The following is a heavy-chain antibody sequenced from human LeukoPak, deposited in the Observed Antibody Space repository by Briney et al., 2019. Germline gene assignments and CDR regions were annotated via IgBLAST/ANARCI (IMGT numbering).Heavy chain of an antibody. CDR1: GFTFSSYW. CDR2: INHNGNVN. CDR3: AKGRNSYDSGRCHSSNCYYGMDV. J-gene: IGHJ6*02. V-gene: IGHV3-7*03. Sequence: GGSLRLSCAASGFTFSSYWMNWARQAPGKGLEWVASINHNGNVNYYVDSVKGRFTISRDNAKNSLYLQMSNLRVEDTAVYHCAKGRNSYDSGRCHSSNCYYGMDVWGQGTTVTVSS. D-gene: IGHD3-10*01.